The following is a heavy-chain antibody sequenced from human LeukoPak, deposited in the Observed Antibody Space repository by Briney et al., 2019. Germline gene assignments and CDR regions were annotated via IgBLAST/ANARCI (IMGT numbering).Heavy chain of an antibody. V-gene: IGHV4-59*12. Sequence: PSETLSLTCTVSGGSISSYYWNWIRQPPGKGLEWIGSIYYSGNTYYNVSLKSRVTMSVDTSKSRFSLKMKSMTAADTAQYYCAREGLGTPFEFWGQGILVTVSS. J-gene: IGHJ4*02. CDR3: AREGLGTPFEF. CDR2: IYYSGNT. CDR1: GGSISSYY. D-gene: IGHD7-27*01.